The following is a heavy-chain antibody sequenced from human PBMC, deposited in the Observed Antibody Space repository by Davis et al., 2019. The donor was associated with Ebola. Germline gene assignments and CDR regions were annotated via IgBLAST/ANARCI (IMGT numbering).Heavy chain of an antibody. J-gene: IGHJ4*02. CDR2: INSDGSST. CDR3: AREGLRGSGWEAY. D-gene: IGHD6-19*01. Sequence: HTGGSLRLSCAASGFTFSSYWMHWVRQAPGKGLVWVSRINSDGSSTSYADSVKGRFTISRDNAKNTLYLQMNSLRAEDTAVYYCAREGLRGSGWEAYWGQGTLVTVSS. CDR1: GFTFSSYW. V-gene: IGHV3-74*01.